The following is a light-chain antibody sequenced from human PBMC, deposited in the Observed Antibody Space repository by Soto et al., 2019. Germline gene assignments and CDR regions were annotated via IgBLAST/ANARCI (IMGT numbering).Light chain of an antibody. CDR3: AAWDDSLSVYVV. CDR1: SSNIGSNY. Sequence: QAVVTQPPSASGTPGQRVTISCSGSSSNIGSNYVYWYQQLPGTAPKLLIYSNNQRPSGVPDRFSGSKSGTSASLAISGLRSEDEADYYCAAWDDSLSVYVVFGGGTQLTVL. V-gene: IGLV1-47*02. CDR2: SNN. J-gene: IGLJ2*01.